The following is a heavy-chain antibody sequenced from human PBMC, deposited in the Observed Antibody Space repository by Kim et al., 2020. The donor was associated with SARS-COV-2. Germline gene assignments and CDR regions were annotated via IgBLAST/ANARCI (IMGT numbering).Heavy chain of an antibody. CDR3: ARYYDILTLYGMDV. J-gene: IGHJ6*02. D-gene: IGHD3-9*01. Sequence: AQKLQGRVTMTTDTSTSTAYMELRSLRSDDTAVYYCARYYDILTLYGMDVWGQGTTVTVSS. V-gene: IGHV1-18*01.